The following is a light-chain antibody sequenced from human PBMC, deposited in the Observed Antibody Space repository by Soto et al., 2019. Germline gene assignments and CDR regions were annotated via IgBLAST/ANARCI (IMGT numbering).Light chain of an antibody. CDR2: AAS. CDR1: HSVSSTY. V-gene: IGKV3-20*01. J-gene: IGKJ2*01. CDR3: QQYGYSPYT. Sequence: EIVLTQSPGTLSLSPGERGALSCRASHSVSSTYLAWYQQKPGQAPRLLIYAASSRATGIPDRFSGSGSGTDFTLTISRLEPEDFEVYYCQQYGYSPYTFGQGTELVSK.